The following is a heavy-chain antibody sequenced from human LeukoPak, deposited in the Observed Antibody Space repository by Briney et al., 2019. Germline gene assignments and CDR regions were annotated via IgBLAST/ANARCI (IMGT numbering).Heavy chain of an antibody. CDR1: GYSFTSYC. CDR3: ARQRSLRYNWFDP. V-gene: IGHV5-51*01. J-gene: IGHJ5*02. D-gene: IGHD3-3*01. Sequence: GESLKIPCKGSGYSFTSYCIGWARQMPGKGLEWMGIIYPGDSDTRYSPSFQGQVTISADKSISTAYLQWSSLKASDTAMYYCARQRSLRYNWFDPWGQGTLVTVSS. CDR2: IYPGDSDT.